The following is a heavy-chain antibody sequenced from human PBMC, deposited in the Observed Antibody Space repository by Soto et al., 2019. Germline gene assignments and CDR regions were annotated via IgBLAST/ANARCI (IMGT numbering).Heavy chain of an antibody. CDR2: VNPSGGST. CDR1: GYPFTSYY. D-gene: IGHD2-21*02. CDR3: SRVGSGVTATFYYYGMGV. J-gene: IGHJ6*02. V-gene: IGHV1-46*01. Sequence: ASVKVSVTASGYPFTSYYLHWVRQAPGQGLEWVGIVNPSGGSTSYALKVQGRVTMTRDTSKSTVYMELSSLRSENKAVYYCSRVGSGVTATFYYYGMGVWGRGTRVGVSS.